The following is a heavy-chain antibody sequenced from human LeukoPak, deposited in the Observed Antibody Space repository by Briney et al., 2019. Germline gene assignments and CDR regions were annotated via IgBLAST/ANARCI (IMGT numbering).Heavy chain of an antibody. CDR2: IRSKSDGGST. V-gene: IGHV3-15*01. D-gene: IGHD3-3*02. Sequence: PGGSLRLSCAASGFTFSKAWMTWVRQAPGKGLEWVGRIRSKSDGGSTDYAAPVRGRFTISRDDSKNTLYLQLNSLRNEDTAVYYCTTSIWIFWGQGTLVTVSP. CDR1: GFTFSKAW. CDR3: TTSIWIF. J-gene: IGHJ4*02.